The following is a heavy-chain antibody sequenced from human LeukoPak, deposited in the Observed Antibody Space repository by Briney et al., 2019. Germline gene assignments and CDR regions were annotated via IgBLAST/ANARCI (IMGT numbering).Heavy chain of an antibody. CDR2: IIPIFGTA. CDR3: ARGSYYYDSSGYYRFDY. CDR1: GGTFSSYA. Sequence: SVKVSCKASGGTFSSYAISWVRQAPGQGLEWMGGIIPIFGTANYAQKFQGRVTITADKSTSTAYMELSSLRSEDTAVYYCARGSYYYDSSGYYRFDYWGQGTLVTVSS. V-gene: IGHV1-69*06. D-gene: IGHD3-22*01. J-gene: IGHJ4*02.